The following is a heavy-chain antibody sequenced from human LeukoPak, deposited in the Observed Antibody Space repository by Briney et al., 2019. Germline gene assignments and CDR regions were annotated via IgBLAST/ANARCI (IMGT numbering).Heavy chain of an antibody. V-gene: IGHV3-9*01. Sequence: GGSLRLSCAASGFTFDDYAMHWVRQAPGKGLEWVSGISWNSGSIGYADSVKGRFTISRDNAKRSLYLQMNSLRAEDTAFYYCAKDMEFVVASAGGFDYWGQGTLVTVSS. CDR2: ISWNSGSI. CDR1: GFTFDDYA. D-gene: IGHD2-15*01. CDR3: AKDMEFVVASAGGFDY. J-gene: IGHJ4*02.